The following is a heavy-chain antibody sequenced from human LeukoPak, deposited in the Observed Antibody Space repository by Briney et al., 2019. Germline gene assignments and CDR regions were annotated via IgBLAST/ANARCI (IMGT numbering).Heavy chain of an antibody. CDR3: ARWGLVAPGTYYYYYMDV. CDR2: INAYNGDT. Sequence: ASVKVSCKASGYTFTNYGVSWVRQAPGQGLEWMGWINAYNGDTHYAQNLQGRLTMTTDTSTSTAFMELRSLRPDDTAVYYCARWGLVAPGTYYYYYMDVWGRGTTVTVSS. V-gene: IGHV1-18*01. D-gene: IGHD2-2*01. CDR1: GYTFTNYG. J-gene: IGHJ6*03.